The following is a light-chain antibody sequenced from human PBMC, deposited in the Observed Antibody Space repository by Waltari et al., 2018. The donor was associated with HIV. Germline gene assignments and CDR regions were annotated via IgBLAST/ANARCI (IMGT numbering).Light chain of an antibody. CDR2: DTS. CDR1: IGAVTTSHY. CDR3: LLYYSGARV. V-gene: IGLV7-46*01. Sequence: QAVVTQEPSLTVSPGGTVTLTCGSSIGAVTTSHYPYWFHQKPGQAPRTLIYDTSYKHSGTPARFPGSLLGGKAALTLSGAQPEDEADYYCLLYYSGARVFGGGTRLTVL. J-gene: IGLJ2*01.